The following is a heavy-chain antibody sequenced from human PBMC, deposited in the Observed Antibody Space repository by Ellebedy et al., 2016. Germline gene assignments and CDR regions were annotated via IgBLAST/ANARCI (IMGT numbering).Heavy chain of an antibody. CDR2: IWYDGSKK. CDR3: AREGPDY. V-gene: IGHV3-33*01. CDR1: GFTFSTYG. Sequence: GESLKISCAASGFTFSTYGMHWVRQAPGKGLEWVAVIWYDGSKKYYADSVKGRFTISRDNSKNTLYLQMNSLRVEDTAVYYCAREGPDYWGQGILVTVSS. J-gene: IGHJ4*02.